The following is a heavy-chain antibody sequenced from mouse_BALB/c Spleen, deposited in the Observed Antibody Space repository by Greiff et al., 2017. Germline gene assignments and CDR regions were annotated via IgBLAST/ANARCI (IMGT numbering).Heavy chain of an antibody. CDR1: GFTFSSYA. V-gene: IGHV5-9-3*01. Sequence: EVQGVESGGGLVKPGGSLKLSCAASGFTFSSYAMSWVRQTPEKRLEWVATISSGGSYTYYPDSVKGRFTISRDNAKNTLYLQMSSLRSEDTAMYYCARHGVHDYWGQGTTLTVSS. J-gene: IGHJ2*01. CDR2: ISSGGSYT. CDR3: ARHGVHDY.